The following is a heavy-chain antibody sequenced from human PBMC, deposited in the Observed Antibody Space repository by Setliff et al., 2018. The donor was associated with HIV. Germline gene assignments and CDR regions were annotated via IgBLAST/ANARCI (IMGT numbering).Heavy chain of an antibody. CDR3: ARTRGYCSKTSCYALRGPDY. V-gene: IGHV4-34*01. D-gene: IGHD2-2*01. Sequence: SETLSLTCVVYGGSFSDYYWSWIRQPPGKGLEWIGEINHSGSTNYNPSLKSRVTISVDTSKNQFSLKLSSVTAADTAVYYCARTRGYCSKTSCYALRGPDYWGQGTLVTVSS. CDR1: GGSFSDYY. J-gene: IGHJ4*02. CDR2: INHSGST.